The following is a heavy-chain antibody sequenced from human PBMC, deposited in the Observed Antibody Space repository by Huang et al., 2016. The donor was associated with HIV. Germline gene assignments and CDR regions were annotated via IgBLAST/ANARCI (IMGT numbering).Heavy chain of an antibody. CDR3: ATSTPMLGESGGWSGKVVITENVPYVD. CDR1: GDSFTSLP. Sequence: QVHLVQSGAEVKKPGSSVKVSCKASGDSFTSLPINWVRPAPGQGLEWMGGGVPMLCAATYHQKFRGGVTISADESTSTSYRELSRLRSDDTAVYYCATSTPMLGESGGWSGKVVITENVPYVDWGQGTLVTVSS. J-gene: IGHJ4*02. V-gene: IGHV1-69*01. D-gene: IGHD3-22*01. CDR2: GVPMLCAA.